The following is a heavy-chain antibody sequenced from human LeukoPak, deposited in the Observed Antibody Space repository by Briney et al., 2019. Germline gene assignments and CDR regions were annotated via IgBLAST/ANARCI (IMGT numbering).Heavy chain of an antibody. CDR1: GFTSSSSD. D-gene: IGHD6-13*01. V-gene: IGHV3-23*01. CDR3: AKLVAAAGTRFDY. Sequence: GGSLRLSCGASGFTSSSSDMSWVRQAPGKGLEWVSAISGSGGSTYYADSVKGRFTISRDNSKNALYLQMNSLRVEDTAVYYCAKLVAAAGTRFDYWGQGTLVTVSS. CDR2: ISGSGGST. J-gene: IGHJ4*02.